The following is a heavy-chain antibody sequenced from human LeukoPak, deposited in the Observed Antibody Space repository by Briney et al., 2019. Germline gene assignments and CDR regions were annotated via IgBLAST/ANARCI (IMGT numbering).Heavy chain of an antibody. CDR1: GFTFRSCA. J-gene: IGHJ4*02. CDR3: ANSAGYCSSTSCFDYYFDY. D-gene: IGHD2-2*01. V-gene: IGHV3-23*01. Sequence: GGSLRLSCADSGFTFRSCAMCWVHQAPGKGLEWVSSISGSGDSTYYADSVKGRFTISRDNSKNTLYLQMNSLRAENTAVYYCANSAGYCSSTSCFDYYFDYWGQGTLVTVSS. CDR2: ISGSGDST.